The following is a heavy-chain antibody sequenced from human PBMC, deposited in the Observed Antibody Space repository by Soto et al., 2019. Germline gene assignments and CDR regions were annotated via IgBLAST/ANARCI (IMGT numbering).Heavy chain of an antibody. CDR3: GSVRPSGYVLS. V-gene: IGHV4-59*01. CDR2: VYFSGNA. D-gene: IGHD6-25*01. Sequence: AETLSLTCTVSGGSLSSYYWTWIRQSPGKGLEWIGYVYFSGNANYNPSLKSRVTISIDTSKNQFSLSLASVTAADTAFYYCGSVRPSGYVLSWGQGNLVTVS. CDR1: GGSLSSYY. J-gene: IGHJ5*02.